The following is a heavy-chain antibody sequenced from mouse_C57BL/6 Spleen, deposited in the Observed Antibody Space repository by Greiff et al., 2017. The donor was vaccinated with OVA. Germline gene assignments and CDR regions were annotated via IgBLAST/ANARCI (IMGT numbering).Heavy chain of an antibody. D-gene: IGHD2-1*01. CDR1: GFTFSDYG. J-gene: IGHJ2*01. V-gene: IGHV5-17*01. CDR3: ARGYYGNLFDY. Sequence: EVQRVESGGGLVKPGGSLKLSCAASGFTFSDYGMPWVRQAPEKGLEWVAYISSGSITIYYADTVKGRITLSRNNAKNTLFLQMTILRSEDTARYYCARGYYGNLFDYWGQGTTLTVSS. CDR2: ISSGSITI.